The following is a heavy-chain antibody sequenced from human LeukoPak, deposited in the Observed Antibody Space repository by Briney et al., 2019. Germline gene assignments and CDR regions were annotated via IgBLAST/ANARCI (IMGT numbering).Heavy chain of an antibody. D-gene: IGHD6-6*01. CDR3: ARGSIEYSSPGVIDY. CDR1: GGSISTSNYY. CDR2: IYYSGST. Sequence: SQTLSLTCTVTGGSISTSNYYWGCIRQPPGKGLEWIGYIYYSGSTNYNPSLKSRVTISVDTSKNQFSLKLSSVTAADTAVYYCARGSIEYSSPGVIDYSGQGTLVTVSS. J-gene: IGHJ4*02. V-gene: IGHV4-61*05.